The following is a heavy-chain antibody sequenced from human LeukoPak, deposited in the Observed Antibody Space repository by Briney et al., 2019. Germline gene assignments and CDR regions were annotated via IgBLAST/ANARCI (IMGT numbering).Heavy chain of an antibody. Sequence: GGSLRLSCAASGFTFSSYTMNWVRQAPGKGLEWVSSISSSSSYIYYADSVKGRFTISRDNAKNSAYLQINSLRAEDTAVYYCARDLGWLQSDYWGQGTLVTVSS. D-gene: IGHD5-24*01. CDR1: GFTFSSYT. J-gene: IGHJ4*02. V-gene: IGHV3-21*01. CDR3: ARDLGWLQSDY. CDR2: ISSSSSYI.